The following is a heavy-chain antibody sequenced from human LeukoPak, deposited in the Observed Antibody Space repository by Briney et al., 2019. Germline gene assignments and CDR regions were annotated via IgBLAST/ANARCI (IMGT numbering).Heavy chain of an antibody. CDR2: IYYSGST. J-gene: IGHJ6*02. D-gene: IGHD6-13*01. V-gene: IGHV4-59*12. CDR3: ARGGAAAGIYYYYGMDV. Sequence: SETLSLTCTVSGGSISSYYWSWIRQPPGKGLEWIGYIYYSGSTNYNPSLKSRVTISVDTSKNQFSLKLSSVTAADTAVYYCARGGAAAGIYYYYGMDVWGQGTTVTVSS. CDR1: GGSISSYY.